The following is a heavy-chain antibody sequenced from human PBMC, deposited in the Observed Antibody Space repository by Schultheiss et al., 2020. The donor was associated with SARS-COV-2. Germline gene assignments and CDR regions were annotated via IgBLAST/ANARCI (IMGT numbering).Heavy chain of an antibody. CDR3: ARGGIAVAGIDWYFDL. CDR1: GFTFSSYA. J-gene: IGHJ2*01. Sequence: GGSLRLSCAASGFTFSSYAMHWVRQAPGKGLEWVSGISGRSDRTYYTDSVKGRFTISRDDSKNTLYLQMNSLRAGDTAVYYCARGGIAVAGIDWYFDLWGRGTLVTVSS. V-gene: IGHV3-23*01. CDR2: ISGRSDRT. D-gene: IGHD6-19*01.